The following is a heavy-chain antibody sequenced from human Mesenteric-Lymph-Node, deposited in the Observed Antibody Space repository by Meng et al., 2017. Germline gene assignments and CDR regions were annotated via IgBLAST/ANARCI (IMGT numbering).Heavy chain of an antibody. CDR3: ARVGWRQWSFDL. Sequence: VQLQQSGPSLVKPSDTLSLTCAVSGYSISSSNWWGWIRQPPGKGLEWIGYIYYSGGTSYNPSLKSRVTISVDTSNNQFSLKLSSVTAADTAVYYCARVGWRQWSFDLWGRGTLVTVSS. CDR1: GYSISSSNW. J-gene: IGHJ2*01. CDR2: IYYSGGT. D-gene: IGHD5-18*01. V-gene: IGHV4-28*03.